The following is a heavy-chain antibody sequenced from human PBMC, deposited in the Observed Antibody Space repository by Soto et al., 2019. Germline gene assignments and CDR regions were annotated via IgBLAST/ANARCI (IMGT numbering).Heavy chain of an antibody. J-gene: IGHJ6*04. CDR2: IQSGGPT. Sequence: EVQLVESGGGLVQPGGSLRLSCAASGFTVSSKYMSWVRQAPGKGLEWVSLIQSGGPTYYADSVKGRFTISRDTSENTVHLKRDSVRAEDPAVYNCGRDDVLCDGGRCYGVPLDVWGKGPTVPVPP. CDR1: GFTVSSKY. V-gene: IGHV3-66*01. CDR3: GRDDVLCDGGRCYGVPLDV. D-gene: IGHD2-15*01.